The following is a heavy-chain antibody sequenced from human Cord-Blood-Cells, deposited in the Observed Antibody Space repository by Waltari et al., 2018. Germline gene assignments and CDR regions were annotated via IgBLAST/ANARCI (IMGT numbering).Heavy chain of an antibody. D-gene: IGHD2-2*01. CDR1: GFTFSSYW. V-gene: IGHV3-7*01. CDR2: IKQDGSEK. J-gene: IGHJ4*02. Sequence: EVQLVESGGGLVQPGGSLRLSCAASGFTFSSYWMSWVRPAQGKGLEWVANIKQDGSEKYYVDSVKGRFTISRDNAKNSLYLQMNSLRAEDTAVYYCARDISEVVVVPAAPDYWGQGTLVTVSS. CDR3: ARDISEVVVVPAAPDY.